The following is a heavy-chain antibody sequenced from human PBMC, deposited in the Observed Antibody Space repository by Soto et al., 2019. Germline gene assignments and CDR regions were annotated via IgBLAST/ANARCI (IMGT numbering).Heavy chain of an antibody. D-gene: IGHD3-22*01. CDR3: EKDRYGDYYHYWSGDSSGYPFDY. CDR1: GFTFSSYA. CDR2: ISGSGGST. Sequence: PGGSLRLSCGASGFTFSSYAMSWVRQAPGKGLEWVSAISGSGGSTYYADSVKGRFTISRDNAKNTLYLQMNSLRAEDTAVYYCEKDRYGDYYHYWSGDSSGYPFDYWGQGTLVTVSS. V-gene: IGHV3-23*01. J-gene: IGHJ4*02.